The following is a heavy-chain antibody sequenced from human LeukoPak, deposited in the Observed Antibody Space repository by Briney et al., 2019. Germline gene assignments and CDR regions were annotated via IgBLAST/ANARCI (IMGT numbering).Heavy chain of an antibody. Sequence: SHTLSLTCTFSLGSISSGGYYWRCIRHHPEKGLEWIGYIYGRWSTYYHPSIKSVVNISVDTYKNQFSLNLCSVTAANTAVYYCGRADVTYGSGSYYLLFWGQGTLVTVSS. J-gene: IGHJ4*02. V-gene: IGHV4-31*01. CDR3: GRADVTYGSGSYYLLF. CDR1: LGSISSGGYY. CDR2: IYGRWST. D-gene: IGHD3-10*01.